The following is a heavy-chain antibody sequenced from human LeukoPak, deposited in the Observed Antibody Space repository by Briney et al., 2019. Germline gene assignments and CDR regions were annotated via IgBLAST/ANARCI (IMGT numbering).Heavy chain of an antibody. V-gene: IGHV4-4*07. CDR3: ARDRYYYDSSGKLYFDY. J-gene: IGHJ4*02. Sequence: PSETLSLTCTVSGGSISSYYWSWIRQPAGKGLEWIGRINTSGSTNYNPSLKSRVTMSVDTSKNQFSLKLSSVTAADTAVYYCARDRYYYDSSGKLYFDYWGQGTLVTVFS. D-gene: IGHD3-22*01. CDR1: GGSISSYY. CDR2: INTSGST.